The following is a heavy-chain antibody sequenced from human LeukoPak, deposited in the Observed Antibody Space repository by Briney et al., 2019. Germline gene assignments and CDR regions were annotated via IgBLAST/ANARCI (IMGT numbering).Heavy chain of an antibody. Sequence: SETLSLTCTVPGRSISSYYWSWIRQPAGKGLEWLGRIYTSGSTNYNPSLKSRVTMSVDTSKNQFSLKLSSVTAADTAVYYCARVSPPYDILTGYYTFDYWGQGTLVTVSS. J-gene: IGHJ4*02. V-gene: IGHV4-4*07. CDR3: ARVSPPYDILTGYYTFDY. CDR1: GRSISSYY. CDR2: IYTSGST. D-gene: IGHD3-9*01.